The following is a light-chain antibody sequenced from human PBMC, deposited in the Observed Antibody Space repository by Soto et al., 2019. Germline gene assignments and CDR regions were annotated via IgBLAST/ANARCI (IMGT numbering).Light chain of an antibody. J-gene: IGKJ1*01. CDR1: QSISTY. Sequence: DTQVAMTRSSECGAGEECRSRWWRASQSISTYLIWYQQKPGKAPKLLIYATSSLQNGVPSRFSGSGSGTDFTLTISSLHPEDFAPYYCQQSYSTPPGTFGLGTKVDIK. V-gene: IGKV1-39*01. CDR3: QQSYSTPPGT. CDR2: ATS.